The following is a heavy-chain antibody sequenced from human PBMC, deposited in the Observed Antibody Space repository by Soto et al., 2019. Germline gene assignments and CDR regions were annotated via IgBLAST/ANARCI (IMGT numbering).Heavy chain of an antibody. CDR1: GFTFSSYE. CDR2: ISSSGSTI. D-gene: IGHD3-22*01. V-gene: IGHV3-48*03. CDR3: ARIKYYYDSSPPDDAFDI. Sequence: GGSLRLSCAASGFTFSSYEMNWVRQAPGKGLEWVSYISSSGSTIYYADSVKGRFTISRDNAKNSLYLQMNSLRAEDTAVYYCARIKYYYDSSPPDDAFDIWGQGKMVTVSS. J-gene: IGHJ3*02.